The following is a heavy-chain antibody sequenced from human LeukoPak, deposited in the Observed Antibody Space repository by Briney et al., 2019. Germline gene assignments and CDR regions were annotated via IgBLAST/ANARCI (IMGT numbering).Heavy chain of an antibody. Sequence: SETLSHTCTVPRGTSSGSYYNSIWQPPGKGLEWIGYIYYSGSTNYNPSLKSRVTISLDTSKNQFSLRLSSVTTAATAVYYCARPVVATFWYFDLCGGGPLVTVSS. D-gene: IGHD2-15*01. CDR1: RGTSSGSY. J-gene: IGHJ2*01. CDR3: ARPVVATFWYFDL. CDR2: IYYSGST. V-gene: IGHV4-59*01.